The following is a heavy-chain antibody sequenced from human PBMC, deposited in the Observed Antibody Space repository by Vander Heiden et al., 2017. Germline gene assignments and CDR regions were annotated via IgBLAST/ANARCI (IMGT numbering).Heavy chain of an antibody. CDR3: ARMGGDSSLKFVGVSGSKN. J-gene: IGHJ4*02. V-gene: IGHV1-2*02. Sequence: QVQLVQSGAEVKKPGASVKVSCKASGYTLTGYYMHWVRQAPGQGLEWMGWTNPNSGGTNYAQKFQGRVTMTRDTSISTAYMELSRLRSDDTAVYYCARMGGDSSLKFVGVSGSKNWGQGTLVTVSS. CDR2: TNPNSGGT. CDR1: GYTLTGYY. D-gene: IGHD3-22*01.